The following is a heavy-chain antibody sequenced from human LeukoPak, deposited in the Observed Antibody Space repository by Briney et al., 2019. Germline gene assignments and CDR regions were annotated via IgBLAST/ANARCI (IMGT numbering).Heavy chain of an antibody. Sequence: GESLQISCNSSGYIYTSYWIGWVRQMPGKGLEWMGIIYPGDSDTRYSPSFQGQVTISADKSISTAYLQWSSLKASDTAMYYCARLGSRNGYNWGDLWGQGTLVTVSS. CDR3: ARLGSRNGYNWGDL. CDR2: IYPGDSDT. D-gene: IGHD5-24*01. V-gene: IGHV5-51*01. CDR1: GYIYTSYW. J-gene: IGHJ5*02.